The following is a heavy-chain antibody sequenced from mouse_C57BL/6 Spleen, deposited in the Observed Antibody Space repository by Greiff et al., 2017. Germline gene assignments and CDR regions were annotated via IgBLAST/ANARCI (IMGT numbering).Heavy chain of an antibody. CDR1: GYAFSSSW. J-gene: IGHJ1*03. CDR3: ASSPGDGYFDV. V-gene: IGHV1-82*01. Sequence: VQLQQSGPELVKPGASVKISCKASGYAFSSSWMNWVKQRPGKGLEWIGRIYPGDGDTNYNGKFKGKATLTADKSSSTAYMQLSSLTSEDSAVYFCASSPGDGYFDVWGTGTTVTVSS. D-gene: IGHD3-3*01. CDR2: IYPGDGDT.